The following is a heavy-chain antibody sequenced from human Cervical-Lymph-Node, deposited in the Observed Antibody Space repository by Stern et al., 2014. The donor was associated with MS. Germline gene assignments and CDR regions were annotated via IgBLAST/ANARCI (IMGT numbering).Heavy chain of an antibody. V-gene: IGHV1-2*06. CDR3: TRGDLVIVSVVLGRFDP. Sequence: VKLLESGAEVKKPGASLKVSCKASGYSFSDFYIHWVRQAPGQGLEWMGRINPKSGGTKYAQKFRGRVTMTSDTSSSTAHMELSRLTSDDTAIYYCTRGDLVIVSVVLGRFDPWGQGTLATVAS. J-gene: IGHJ5*02. CDR2: INPKSGGT. D-gene: IGHD2/OR15-2a*01. CDR1: GYSFSDFY.